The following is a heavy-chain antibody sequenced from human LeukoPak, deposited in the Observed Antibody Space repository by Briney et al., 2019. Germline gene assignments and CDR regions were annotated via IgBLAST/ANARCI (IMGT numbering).Heavy chain of an antibody. V-gene: IGHV3-23*01. D-gene: IGHD1-26*01. J-gene: IGHJ4*02. CDR1: GFTFSSYA. Sequence: GGSLILSCAASGFTFSSYAMSWVRQAPGEGLEWVSAISGSGGSTYYADSVKGRFTISRDNSKNTLFLQMNSLRAEDTAVYYCAKRAGARYSGSPGASDYWGQGTLVTVSS. CDR3: AKRAGARYSGSPGASDY. CDR2: ISGSGGST.